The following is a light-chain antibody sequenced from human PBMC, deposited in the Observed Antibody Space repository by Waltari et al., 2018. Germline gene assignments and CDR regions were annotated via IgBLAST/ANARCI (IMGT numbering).Light chain of an antibody. V-gene: IGKV1-39*01. J-gene: IGKJ2*01. CDR1: QSVSPS. CDR3: QQSHTFPYT. Sequence: ASLSASVGDRVTITCRASQSVSPSLNWYQQKAGKAPKLLIFATANLQNGVPSRFSGGGSETDFTLTITSLQPEDSATYYCQQSHTFPYTFGQGTTLEIK. CDR2: ATA.